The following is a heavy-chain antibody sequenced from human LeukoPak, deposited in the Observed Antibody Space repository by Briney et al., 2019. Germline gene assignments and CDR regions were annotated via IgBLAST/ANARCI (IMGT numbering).Heavy chain of an antibody. J-gene: IGHJ4*02. D-gene: IGHD4-23*01. CDR1: GFTFSRYG. V-gene: IGHV3-64*01. CDR2: ITSNGGTT. CDR3: ARGIRWASDY. Sequence: SGGSLRLSCAASGFTFSRYGMVWVRQAPGKGLEYVSGITSNGGTTYYGNSVKGRFTISRDNSKDTLYLQMGSLRTEDMAVYYCARGIRWASDYWGQGTLVTVAS.